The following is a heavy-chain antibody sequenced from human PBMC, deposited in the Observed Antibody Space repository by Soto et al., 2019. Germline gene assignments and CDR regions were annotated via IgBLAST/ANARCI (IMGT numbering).Heavy chain of an antibody. CDR3: ARVPEGYCSGGSCYDLDY. CDR1: GYTFTGYY. J-gene: IGHJ4*02. D-gene: IGHD2-15*01. V-gene: IGHV1-2*02. Sequence: ASVKVSCKASGYTFTGYYMHWVRQAPGQGLEWMGWINPNSGGTNYAQKFQGRVTMTRDTSISTAYMELSRLRSDDTAVYYCARVPEGYCSGGSCYDLDYWGQGTLVTV. CDR2: INPNSGGT.